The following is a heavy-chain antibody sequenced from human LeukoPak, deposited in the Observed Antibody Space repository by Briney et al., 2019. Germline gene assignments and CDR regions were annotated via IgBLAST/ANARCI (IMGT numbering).Heavy chain of an antibody. J-gene: IGHJ4*02. V-gene: IGHV1-69*13. D-gene: IGHD3-22*01. Sequence: GASVKVSCKASGGTFSSYAISWVRQAPGQGLEWMGGIIPIFGTANYAQKFQGRVTITADESTSTAYMELSSLRSEDTAVYYCARDYFYDSSGYYFDYGGQGTLVTVSA. CDR1: GGTFSSYA. CDR2: IIPIFGTA. CDR3: ARDYFYDSSGYYFDY.